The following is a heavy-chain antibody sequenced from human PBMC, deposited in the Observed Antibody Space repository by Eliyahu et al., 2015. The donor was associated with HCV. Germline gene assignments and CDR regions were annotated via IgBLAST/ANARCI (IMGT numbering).Heavy chain of an antibody. CDR1: GFXFSSXX. CDR2: ISATGDRT. J-gene: IGHJ4*02. D-gene: IGHD3-10*01. Sequence: EVQLLESGGGLVQPGGSLRLSCAASGFXFSSXXXTWVRQAPGKGLEWVSTISATGDRTYYADSVKGRFTISRDISKNTLYLQMNSLRAEDTAVYSCARPFYGSGTYYNAFFDSWGQGTLVTVSS. V-gene: IGHV3-23*01. CDR3: ARPFYGSGTYYNAFFDS.